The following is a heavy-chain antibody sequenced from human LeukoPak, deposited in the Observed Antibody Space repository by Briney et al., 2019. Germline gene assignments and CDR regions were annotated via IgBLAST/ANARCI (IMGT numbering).Heavy chain of an antibody. Sequence: GGSLRLSCAASGFTFNSFWMSWVRQAPGKGLEWVANIKYDGSDKYYMDSVKGRFTISRDNAKNSLYLQMNSLRAEDTAVYYCARDVLKTKDAFDIRGQGTMVTVSS. D-gene: IGHD1/OR15-1a*01. CDR2: IKYDGSDK. CDR3: ARDVLKTKDAFDI. V-gene: IGHV3-7*01. CDR1: GFTFNSFW. J-gene: IGHJ3*02.